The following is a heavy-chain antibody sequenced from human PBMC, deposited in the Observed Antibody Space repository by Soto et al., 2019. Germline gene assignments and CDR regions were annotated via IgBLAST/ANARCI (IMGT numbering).Heavy chain of an antibody. J-gene: IGHJ4*02. D-gene: IGHD2-15*01. Sequence: VRLSCAASGFTFSSYGMHWVRQAPGKGLEWVAVIWYDGSNKYYADSVKGRFTISRDNSKNTLYLQMNSLRAEDTAVYYCARGYCSGGSCHHGLDYWGQGPLVTVSA. CDR2: IWYDGSNK. V-gene: IGHV3-33*01. CDR1: GFTFSSYG. CDR3: ARGYCSGGSCHHGLDY.